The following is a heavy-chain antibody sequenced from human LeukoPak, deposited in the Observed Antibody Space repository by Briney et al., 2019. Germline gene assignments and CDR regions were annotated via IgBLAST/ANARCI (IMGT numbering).Heavy chain of an antibody. CDR3: ARPYGDLYYFDY. Sequence: IPAGSLRLSCPASGFTFSDYYMRWIRQAPGKGLEWVSYISSSSSYTNYADSVKGRFTISRDNAKNSLYLQMNSLRAEDTAVYYCARPYGDLYYFDYWGKGTLVTVSS. CDR2: ISSSSSYT. V-gene: IGHV3-11*06. D-gene: IGHD4-17*01. CDR1: GFTFSDYY. J-gene: IGHJ4*02.